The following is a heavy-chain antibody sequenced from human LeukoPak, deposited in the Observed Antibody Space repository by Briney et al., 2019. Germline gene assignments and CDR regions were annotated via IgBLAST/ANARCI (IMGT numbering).Heavy chain of an antibody. CDR1: GYTFTGYS. J-gene: IGHJ3*02. CDR2: INPNSGVT. V-gene: IGHV1-2*02. CDR3: AKSPALWLEETGTAFDI. D-gene: IGHD3-10*01. Sequence: GASLKVSCKASGYTFTGYSMHWVRQAPGQGLEWMGWINPNSGVTNYAQKFQGRVTMTRDTSISTAYMELSSLRSDDTAVYYCAKSPALWLEETGTAFDIWGRGTMVTVSS.